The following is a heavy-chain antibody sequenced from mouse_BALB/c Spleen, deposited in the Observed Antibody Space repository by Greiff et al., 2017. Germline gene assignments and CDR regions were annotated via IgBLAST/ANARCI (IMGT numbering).Heavy chain of an antibody. V-gene: IGHV5-6*01. CDR2: ISSGGSYT. D-gene: IGHD2-10*02. J-gene: IGHJ2*01. CDR3: ARHKYGNFDY. Sequence: EVQVVESGGDLVKPGGSLKLSCAASGFTFSSYGMSWVRQTPDKRLEWVATISSGGSYTYYPDSVKGRFTISRDNAKNTLYLQMSSLKSEDTAMYYCARHKYGNFDYWGQGTTLTVSS. CDR1: GFTFSSYG.